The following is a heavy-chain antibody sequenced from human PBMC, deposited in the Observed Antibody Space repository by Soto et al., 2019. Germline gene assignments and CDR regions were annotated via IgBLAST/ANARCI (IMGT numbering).Heavy chain of an antibody. CDR3: ARDEGGYDILTGYYKAHHFDQ. D-gene: IGHD3-9*01. V-gene: IGHV1-18*01. J-gene: IGHJ4*02. Sequence: QVQLVQSMAEVKRPGDSVKVSCQASGYTFGHFYITWVRQAPGQGLEWMGAISPHNRNTNYAEKFRGRVTMTTDTSTTTSHMELRSLRSDDTAVYYCARDEGGYDILTGYYKAHHFDQWGQGALVTVSS. CDR1: GYTFGHFY. CDR2: ISPHNRNT.